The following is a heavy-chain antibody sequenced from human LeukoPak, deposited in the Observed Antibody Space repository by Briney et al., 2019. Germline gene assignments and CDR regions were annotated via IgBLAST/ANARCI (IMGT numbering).Heavy chain of an antibody. Sequence: SETLSLTCTVSGGSISSYYWSWIRQPPGKGLEWIGYIYYSGSTNYNPSLKSRVTISVDTSKNQFSLKLSSVTAADTAVYYCARDLKYYDSSAKSVNPGWGQGTLVTVSS. CDR3: ARDLKYYDSSAKSVNPG. J-gene: IGHJ4*02. D-gene: IGHD3-22*01. CDR2: IYYSGST. V-gene: IGHV4-59*01. CDR1: GGSISSYY.